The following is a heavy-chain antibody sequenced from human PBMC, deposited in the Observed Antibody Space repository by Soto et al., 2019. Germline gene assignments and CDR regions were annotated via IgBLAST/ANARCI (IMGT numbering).Heavy chain of an antibody. J-gene: IGHJ6*02. CDR2: IGTAGDT. CDR3: ARDLRRYSSVIYYYGMDV. V-gene: IGHV3-13*01. CDR1: GFTFSSYD. Sequence: GGSLRLSCAASGFTFSSYDMHWVRQATGKGLEWVSAIGTAGDTYYPGSVKGRFTISRENAKNSLYLQMNSLRAEDTAAYYCARDLRRYSSVIYYYGMDVWGQGTTVTVSS. D-gene: IGHD6-25*01.